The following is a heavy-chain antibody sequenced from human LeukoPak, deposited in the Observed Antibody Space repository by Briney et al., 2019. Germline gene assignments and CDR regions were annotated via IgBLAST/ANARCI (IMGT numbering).Heavy chain of an antibody. CDR2: IYYSGST. Sequence: QASETLSLTCTVSGGSISSSSYYWGWIRQPPGKGLEWIGSIYYSGSTYYNPSLKSRVTISVDTSKNQFSLKLSSVTAADTAVYYCARTMVRGVIIGVLPDYWGQGTLVTVSS. J-gene: IGHJ4*02. V-gene: IGHV4-39*01. CDR1: GGSISSSSYY. CDR3: ARTMVRGVIIGVLPDY. D-gene: IGHD3-10*01.